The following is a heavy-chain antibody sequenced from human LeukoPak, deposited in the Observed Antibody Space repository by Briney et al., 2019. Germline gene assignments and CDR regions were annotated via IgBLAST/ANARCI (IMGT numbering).Heavy chain of an antibody. CDR2: INIDGSST. V-gene: IGHV3-74*01. D-gene: IGHD3-10*01. Sequence: GGSPRLSCAASGFTFSSYWMHWVRQAPGKGLVWVSRINIDGSSTTYADSVKGRFTISRDNAKNTLYLQMNSLRAEDTALYYCARHPGDWGHGTMVTVSS. CDR1: GFTFSSYW. CDR3: ARHPGD. J-gene: IGHJ3*01.